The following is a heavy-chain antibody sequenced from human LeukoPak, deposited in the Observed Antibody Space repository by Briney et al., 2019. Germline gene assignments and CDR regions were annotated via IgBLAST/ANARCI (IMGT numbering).Heavy chain of an antibody. D-gene: IGHD4-17*01. Sequence: VGSLRLSCVASGFTFSSYWMSWVRQAPGKGLEWVANIKQDGSEKYYVDSVKGRFTISRDNAKNTLYLQMNSLRAEDTAVYYCARETSYGEMFDYWGQGTLVTVSS. CDR3: ARETSYGEMFDY. CDR1: GFTFSSYW. J-gene: IGHJ4*02. V-gene: IGHV3-7*01. CDR2: IKQDGSEK.